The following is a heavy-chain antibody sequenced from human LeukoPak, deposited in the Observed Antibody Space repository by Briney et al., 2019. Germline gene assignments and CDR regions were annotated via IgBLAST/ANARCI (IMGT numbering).Heavy chain of an antibody. CDR2: INPSGGST. CDR3: ARAVGGDIVVVPAAPNY. Sequence: ASVKVSCKASGYTFTSYYMHWVRQAPGQGLEWMGIINPSGGSTSYAQKFQGRVTMTRDTSTSTVYMELSSLRSEDTAVYYCARAVGGDIVVVPAAPNYWGQGTLVTVSS. CDR1: GYTFTSYY. J-gene: IGHJ4*02. V-gene: IGHV1-46*01. D-gene: IGHD2-2*01.